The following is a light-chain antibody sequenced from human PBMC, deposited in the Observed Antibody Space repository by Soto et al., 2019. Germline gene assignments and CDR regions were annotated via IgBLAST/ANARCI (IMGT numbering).Light chain of an antibody. J-gene: IGLJ3*02. V-gene: IGLV2-14*01. CDR2: EVS. Sequence: QSVLTQPASVSGSPGQSITISCTGTSSDVGGYRFVSWYQHHPGKAPKLMIYEVSNRPSGISNRFSGSKSGNTASLTISGLQDEDEADYYCTSYTSSSTLVFGGGTKLTVL. CDR3: TSYTSSSTLV. CDR1: SSDVGGYRF.